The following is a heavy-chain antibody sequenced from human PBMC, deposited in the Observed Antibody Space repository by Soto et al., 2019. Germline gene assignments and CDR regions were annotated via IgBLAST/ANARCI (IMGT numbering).Heavy chain of an antibody. V-gene: IGHV1-18*04. Sequence: ASVKVSCKASGYTFTSDGISWVRQAPGQGLEWMGWISAYNGNTNYAQKLQGRVTMTTDTSTSTAYMELRSLRSDDTAVYYCARDYDILTRYGMDVWGQGTTVTVSS. J-gene: IGHJ6*02. CDR2: ISAYNGNT. CDR3: ARDYDILTRYGMDV. D-gene: IGHD3-9*01. CDR1: GYTFTSDG.